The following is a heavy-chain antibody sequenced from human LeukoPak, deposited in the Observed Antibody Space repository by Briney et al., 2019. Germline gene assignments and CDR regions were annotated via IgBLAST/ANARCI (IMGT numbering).Heavy chain of an antibody. Sequence: PSETLSLTCAVYGGSFSGYYWSWIRQPPGKGLEWIGEINHSGSTNYNPSLKSRVTISVDTSKNQFSLKLSSVTAAGTAVYYCARGANSGYWGQGTLVTVSS. V-gene: IGHV4-34*01. CDR2: INHSGST. J-gene: IGHJ4*02. D-gene: IGHD3-10*01. CDR3: ARGANSGY. CDR1: GGSFSGYY.